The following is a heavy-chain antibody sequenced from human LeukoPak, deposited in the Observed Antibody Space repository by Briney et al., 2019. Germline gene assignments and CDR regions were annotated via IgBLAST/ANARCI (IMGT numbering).Heavy chain of an antibody. CDR2: IYYSGST. V-gene: IGHV4-59*01. CDR3: ARESSGSVNWFDP. D-gene: IGHD3-10*01. CDR1: GGSISSYY. Sequence: SETPSLTCTVSGGSISSYYWSWIRQPPGKGLEWIGYIYYSGSTNYNPSLKSRVTISVDTSKNQFSLKLSSVTAADTAVYYCARESSGSVNWFDPWGQGTLVTVSS. J-gene: IGHJ5*02.